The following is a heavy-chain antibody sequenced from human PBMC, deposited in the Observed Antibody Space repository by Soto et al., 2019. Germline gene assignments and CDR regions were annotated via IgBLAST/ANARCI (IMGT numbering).Heavy chain of an antibody. J-gene: IGHJ4*02. Sequence: SETLSLTCTVSGISVSTRDYYWGWDRQPPGKGLDWIGNIYYSGSTLYNPSHRSRVTLSVDTSKNQFSLRLNSVTAADTAVYFCAGFVVPASRNSDFDYWGQGTLVTVSS. CDR3: AGFVVPASRNSDFDY. V-gene: IGHV4-39*01. CDR2: IYYSGST. D-gene: IGHD2-15*01. CDR1: GISVSTRDYY.